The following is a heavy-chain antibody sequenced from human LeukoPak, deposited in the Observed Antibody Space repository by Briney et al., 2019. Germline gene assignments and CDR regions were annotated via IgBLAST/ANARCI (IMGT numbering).Heavy chain of an antibody. D-gene: IGHD3-10*01. J-gene: IGHJ6*04. Sequence: PGGSLRLSCAASGFTFSRYSMNWVRQAPGKGLGWVSSISSSSSYIYYADSVKGRFTISRDNAKNSLYLQMNSLRAEDTAVYYCARGRRFGELLSWVVWGKGTTVTISS. CDR1: GFTFSRYS. V-gene: IGHV3-21*01. CDR2: ISSSSSYI. CDR3: ARGRRFGELLSWVV.